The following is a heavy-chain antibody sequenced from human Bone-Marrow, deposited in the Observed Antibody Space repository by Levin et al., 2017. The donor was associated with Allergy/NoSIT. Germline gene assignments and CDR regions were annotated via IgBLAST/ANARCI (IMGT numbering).Heavy chain of an antibody. Sequence: GESLKISCAASGINFSTYNMNWVRQAPGKALEWVSSINSGSTDIYYADSLKGRFTISRDNAENSLYLQTNGLRAGDTAVYYCARGRTYGSLRNYGMDVWGQGTTVTVSS. V-gene: IGHV3-21*01. D-gene: IGHD3-9*01. J-gene: IGHJ6*02. CDR3: ARGRTYGSLRNYGMDV. CDR1: GINFSTYN. CDR2: INSGSTDI.